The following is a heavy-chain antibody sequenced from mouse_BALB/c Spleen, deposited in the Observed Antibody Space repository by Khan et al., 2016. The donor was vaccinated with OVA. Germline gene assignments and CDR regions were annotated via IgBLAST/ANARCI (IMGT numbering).Heavy chain of an antibody. CDR3: TRNGYGNYESWDY. Sequence: VQLQQSGTVLARPGASVKMSCKASGYTFSSYWMHWVKQRPGQGLEWIGAIYPGNSDTNYNQKFQGKAKLTAVTSTSNDYMELSSLTNEYSSVYYCTRNGYGNYESWDYCGQGTTLTVSS. CDR2: IYPGNSDT. V-gene: IGHV1-5*01. D-gene: IGHD2-1*01. J-gene: IGHJ2*01. CDR1: GYTFSSYW.